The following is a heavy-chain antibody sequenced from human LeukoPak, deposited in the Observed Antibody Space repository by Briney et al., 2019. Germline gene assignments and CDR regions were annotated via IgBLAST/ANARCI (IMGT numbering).Heavy chain of an antibody. CDR2: ISGGGGRT. CDR1: AFTFSSYA. J-gene: IGHJ4*02. D-gene: IGHD3-10*01. V-gene: IGHV3-23*01. Sequence: SGGSLRLSCATSAFTFSSYAMSWVRQAQGKGMEWLSGISGGGGRTYYADAAKGRFTISRDNSKNTLYLQINSLRAEDTAIYYCAKDIRDGSGTYGYFDYWGQGTLVTVSS. CDR3: AKDIRDGSGTYGYFDY.